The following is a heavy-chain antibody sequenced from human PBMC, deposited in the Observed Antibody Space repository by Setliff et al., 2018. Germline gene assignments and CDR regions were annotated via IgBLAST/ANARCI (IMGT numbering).Heavy chain of an antibody. V-gene: IGHV1-2*02. CDR1: GYTFTEYC. D-gene: IGHD3-22*01. Sequence: GASVKVSCKASGYTFTEYCIHWVRQAPGQGLEWMGWINPNTGGSNYAQKFQGRVTMTTDTSISTAYMEMSRLTSDDTAVYYCAKVNYYDKSAYLPFDYWGQGTQVTVSS. CDR3: AKVNYYDKSAYLPFDY. CDR2: INPNTGGS. J-gene: IGHJ4*02.